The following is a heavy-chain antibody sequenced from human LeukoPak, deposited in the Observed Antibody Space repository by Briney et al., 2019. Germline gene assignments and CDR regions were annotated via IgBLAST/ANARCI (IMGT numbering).Heavy chain of an antibody. V-gene: IGHV3-23*01. Sequence: GGSLRLSCAASGFSFSSYAMTWARQAPVKGLEWVSAISGDGTRTYYADSVKGRFTISRDNSKNTLYLEMSSLRVEDTAIYYCAKWPDGAMDYFDYCGHATLVYVSS. CDR3: AKWPDGAMDYFDY. CDR2: ISGDGTRT. CDR1: GFSFSSYA. J-gene: IGHJ4*01. D-gene: IGHD3-16*01.